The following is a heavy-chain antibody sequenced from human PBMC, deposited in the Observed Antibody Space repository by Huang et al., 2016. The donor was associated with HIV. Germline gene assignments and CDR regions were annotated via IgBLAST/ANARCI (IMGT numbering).Heavy chain of an antibody. J-gene: IGHJ5*02. V-gene: IGHV4-39*01. CDR1: GGSISSRSYY. CDR3: AAHGRIVGIPAAPLRFDP. Sequence: QLQLQESGPGLVKPSETLSLTCTVSGGSISSRSYYWGWIRQPPGKGLAWIGSIYHSGTTHYNPSLKGRVTISVDTSRTQFSLKLSSVTAADTAVYYCAAHGRIVGIPAAPLRFDPWGQGTLVTVSS. CDR2: IYHSGTT. D-gene: IGHD6-13*01.